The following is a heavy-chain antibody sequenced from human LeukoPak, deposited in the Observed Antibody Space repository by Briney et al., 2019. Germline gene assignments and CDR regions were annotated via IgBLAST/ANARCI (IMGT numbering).Heavy chain of an antibody. J-gene: IGHJ3*02. Sequence: SETLSLTCAVYGGSFSGYYWSWIRQPPGKGLEWIGEVNHRGSANYNPSLASRVTISGDTSKTQFSLKVKSVTAADTAVYYCARRRRGYKNGWPDAIDIWGQGTMVTVSS. D-gene: IGHD5-18*01. CDR3: ARRRRGYKNGWPDAIDI. V-gene: IGHV4-34*01. CDR1: GGSFSGYY. CDR2: VNHRGSA.